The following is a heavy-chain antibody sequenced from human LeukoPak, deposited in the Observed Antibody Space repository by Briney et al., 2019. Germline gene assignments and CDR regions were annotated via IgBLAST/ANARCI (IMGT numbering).Heavy chain of an antibody. CDR1: GYTFTSYD. J-gene: IGHJ4*02. CDR2: MNPNSGNT. V-gene: IGHV1-8*01. D-gene: IGHD2-2*02. Sequence: APVKVSCKASGYTFTSYDINWVRQATGQGLEWMGWMNPNSGNTGYAQKFQGRVTMTRNTSISTAYMELSSLRSEGTAVYYCARGIGYCSSTSCYTDYWGQGTLVTVSS. CDR3: ARGIGYCSSTSCYTDY.